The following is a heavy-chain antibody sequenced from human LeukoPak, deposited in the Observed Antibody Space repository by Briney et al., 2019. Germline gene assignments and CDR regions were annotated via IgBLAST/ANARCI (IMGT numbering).Heavy chain of an antibody. CDR1: GGTFSSYA. CDR2: IIPIFGTA. CDR3: AMGPQAGPIDY. V-gene: IGHV1-69*13. D-gene: IGHD6-19*01. Sequence: ASVKVSCKASGGTFSSYAISWVRQAPGQGLEWMGGIIPIFGTANYAQKFQGRVTITADESTSTAYMELSSLRSEDTAVYYCAMGPQAGPIDYWGPGTLVAVSS. J-gene: IGHJ4*02.